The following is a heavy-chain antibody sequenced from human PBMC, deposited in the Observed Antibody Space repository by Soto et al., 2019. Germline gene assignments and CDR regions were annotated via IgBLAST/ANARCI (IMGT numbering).Heavy chain of an antibody. CDR3: ARGTEVSRIAARPQGYYGMDV. CDR1: GGSISSYY. Sequence: SETLSLTCTVPGGSISSYYWSWIRQPAGKGLEWIGRIYTSGSTNYNPSLKSRVTMSVDTSKNQFSLKLSSVTAADTAVYYCARGTEVSRIAARPQGYYGMDVWGQGTTVTVSS. V-gene: IGHV4-4*07. CDR2: IYTSGST. D-gene: IGHD6-6*01. J-gene: IGHJ6*02.